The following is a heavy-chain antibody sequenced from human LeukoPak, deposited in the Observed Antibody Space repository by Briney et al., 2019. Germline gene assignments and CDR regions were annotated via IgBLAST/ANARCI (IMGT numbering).Heavy chain of an antibody. CDR2: IRGSGDRT. Sequence: AGGSLRLSCVASGFSFPNFAMTWVRQAPGERLEWVSAIRGSGDRTSYADSLKGRFTISRDKSKNTLYLQMNNLRAEDTAVYYCARGGTPIITMIVVDTDAFDIWGQGTMVTVSS. CDR1: GFSFPNFA. D-gene: IGHD3-22*01. J-gene: IGHJ3*02. V-gene: IGHV3-23*01. CDR3: ARGGTPIITMIVVDTDAFDI.